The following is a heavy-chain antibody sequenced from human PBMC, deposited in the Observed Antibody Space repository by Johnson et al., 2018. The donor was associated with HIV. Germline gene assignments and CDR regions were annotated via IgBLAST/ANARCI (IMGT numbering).Heavy chain of an antibody. Sequence: QVQLVESGGGVVQPGGSLRLSCAASGFTFSSFGMHWVRQAPGKGLEWVAFIRYDGSNKDSADSVKGRFTISRDNSKNTLYLQMNSLRAEDTAVYYCAKGGVLASGTEWYAFDIWGQGTMVTVSS. CDR3: AKGGVLASGTEWYAFDI. CDR1: GFTFSSFG. J-gene: IGHJ3*02. D-gene: IGHD6-13*01. CDR2: IRYDGSNK. V-gene: IGHV3-30*02.